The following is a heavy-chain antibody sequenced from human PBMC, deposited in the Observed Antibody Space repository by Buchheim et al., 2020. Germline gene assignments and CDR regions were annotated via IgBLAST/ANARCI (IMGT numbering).Heavy chain of an antibody. Sequence: QVQLVQSGAEVKKPGSSVKVSCKASGGTFSSYTISWVRQAPGQGLEWMGRIIPILGIANYAQKFQGRVTITADKSTSTAYWELNSLGAEDTAVFYCAGGGGGRILAVAGTYYFDYWGQGTL. CDR1: GGTFSSYT. CDR2: IIPILGIA. D-gene: IGHD6-19*01. J-gene: IGHJ4*02. V-gene: IGHV1-69*02. CDR3: AGGGGGRILAVAGTYYFDY.